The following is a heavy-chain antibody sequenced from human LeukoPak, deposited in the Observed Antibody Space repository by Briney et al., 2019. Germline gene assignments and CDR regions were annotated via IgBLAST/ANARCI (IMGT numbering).Heavy chain of an antibody. D-gene: IGHD4-17*01. CDR2: IIPILGIA. CDR1: GGTFSSYA. J-gene: IGHJ6*02. V-gene: IGHV1-69*04. CDR3: ARESTVTTWSNGMDV. Sequence: SVKVSCKASGGTFSSYAISWVRQAPGQGLEWMGRIIPILGIANYAQKFQGRVTITADKSTSTAYMELSSLRSEDTAVYYCARESTVTTWSNGMDVWGQGTTVTVS.